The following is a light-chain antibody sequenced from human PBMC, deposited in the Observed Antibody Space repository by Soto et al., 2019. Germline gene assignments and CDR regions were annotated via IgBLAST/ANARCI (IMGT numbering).Light chain of an antibody. CDR1: QSTSSY. Sequence: DIQMTQSPSTLSASVGDRVNITCRASQSTSSYLAWYQQKPGKAPKLLIYQASSLENGVPSRFSGSGSGTDFTFTISSLQAEDIGTYFCQQYDSVFTFGQGTRLEIK. V-gene: IGKV1-5*03. J-gene: IGKJ5*01. CDR2: QAS. CDR3: QQYDSVFT.